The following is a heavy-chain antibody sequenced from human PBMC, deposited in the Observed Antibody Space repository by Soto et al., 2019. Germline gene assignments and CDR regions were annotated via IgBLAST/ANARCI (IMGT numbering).Heavy chain of an antibody. CDR2: ISDSGATT. D-gene: IGHD6-19*01. Sequence: GGSLRLSCAASGFPFGEIAMSWVRRAPGKGLEWVSGISDSGATTYYADSVRGRFTISRDNSKNTLYLQMKSLRAEDSASYYCAKEDTSSGSLDYWGQGALVTASS. CDR3: AKEDTSSGSLDY. CDR1: GFPFGEIA. J-gene: IGHJ4*02. V-gene: IGHV3-23*01.